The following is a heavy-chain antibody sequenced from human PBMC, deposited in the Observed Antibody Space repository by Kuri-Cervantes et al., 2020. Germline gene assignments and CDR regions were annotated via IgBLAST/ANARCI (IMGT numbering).Heavy chain of an antibody. CDR1: GYTFTYYG. J-gene: IGHJ6*02. D-gene: IGHD6-13*01. CDR3: ARDLTTWAAEPPLYCYGMDV. CDR2: INSYNGNT. V-gene: IGHV1-18*01. Sequence: ASVKVSCKASGYTFTYYGISWVRQAPGQGLEWMGWINSYNGNTNYAQKLQGRVTMTTDTSTSTAYMELRSLRSDDTAVYYCARDLTTWAAEPPLYCYGMDVWGQGTTVTVSS.